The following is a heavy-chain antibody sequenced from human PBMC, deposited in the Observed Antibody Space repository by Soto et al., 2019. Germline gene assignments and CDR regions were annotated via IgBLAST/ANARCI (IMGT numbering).Heavy chain of an antibody. J-gene: IGHJ6*01. CDR3: ARPRVPDSPYFGTAEGMEV. CDR1: GYSFTSYW. Sequence: GESLKISCKGSGYSFTSYWIGWVRQMPGKGLEWMGIIYPGDSDTRYSPSFQGQVTISADKSISTAYLQWSSLKASDTAMYYCARPRVPDSPYFGTAEGMEVCGQATTVTFSS. V-gene: IGHV5-51*01. CDR2: IYPGDSDT. D-gene: IGHD3-16*01.